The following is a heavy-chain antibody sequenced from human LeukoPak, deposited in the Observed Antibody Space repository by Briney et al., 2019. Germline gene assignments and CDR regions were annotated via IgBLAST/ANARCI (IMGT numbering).Heavy chain of an antibody. Sequence: GGSLRLSCIASGFTFGDYAMSWFRQAPGKGLEWVGFIRSKPYGGTTEYAASVKGRFTISRDDSKSIANLQMNSLKTGDTAMYYCTRDGRGNSYVYYYFDYWGQGTLVTVSS. D-gene: IGHD5-18*01. V-gene: IGHV3-49*03. J-gene: IGHJ4*02. CDR2: IRSKPYGGTT. CDR1: GFTFGDYA. CDR3: TRDGRGNSYVYYYFDY.